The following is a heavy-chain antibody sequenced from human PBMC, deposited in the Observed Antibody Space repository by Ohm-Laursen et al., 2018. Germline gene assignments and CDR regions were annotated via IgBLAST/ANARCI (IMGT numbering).Heavy chain of an antibody. Sequence: SDTLSLTCAVSGYSISSGYFWGWIRQPPGKGLEWIGTIYHSGSTNYNPSLKSRVTISVDTSKNQFSLKLSSVTAADTAVYYCARGLLATVTSGGWFDPWGQGTLVTVSS. D-gene: IGHD4-17*01. CDR1: GYSISSGYF. V-gene: IGHV4-38-2*01. J-gene: IGHJ5*02. CDR2: IYHSGST. CDR3: ARGLLATVTSGGWFDP.